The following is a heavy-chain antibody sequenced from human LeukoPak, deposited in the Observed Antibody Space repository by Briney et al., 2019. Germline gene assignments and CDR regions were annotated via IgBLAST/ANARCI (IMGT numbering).Heavy chain of an antibody. J-gene: IGHJ4*02. CDR1: GGSFSGYY. Sequence: LSLTCAVYGGSFSGYYWSWIRQPPGKGLEWVSYISSSGSTIYYADSVKGRFTISRDNAKNSLYLQMNSLRAEDTAVYYCARDRNRWLQSLPDYWGQGTLVTVSS. CDR2: ISSSGSTI. CDR3: ARDRNRWLQSLPDY. D-gene: IGHD5-24*01. V-gene: IGHV3-11*04.